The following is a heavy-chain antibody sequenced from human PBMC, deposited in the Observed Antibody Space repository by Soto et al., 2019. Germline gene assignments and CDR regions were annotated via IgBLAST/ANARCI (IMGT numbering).Heavy chain of an antibody. CDR3: ARHYGGKSAEDAFDI. D-gene: IGHD4-17*01. CDR1: GGTFSSYA. J-gene: IGHJ3*02. Sequence: GASVKVSCKASGGTFSSYAISWVRQAPGQGLEWMGGIIPIFGTANYAQKFQGRVTITADESTSTAYMELSSLRSEDTAVYYCARHYGGKSAEDAFDISGQGTMVTVSS. V-gene: IGHV1-69*13. CDR2: IIPIFGTA.